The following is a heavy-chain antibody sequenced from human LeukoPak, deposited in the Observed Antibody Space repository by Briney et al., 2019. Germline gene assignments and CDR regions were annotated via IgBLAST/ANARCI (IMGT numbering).Heavy chain of an antibody. J-gene: IGHJ5*02. CDR3: ARVGVVVAATGNLWFDP. V-gene: IGHV3-48*03. Sequence: GGSLRLSCAASGFTSSSYEMNWVRQAPGKGLEWVSYISSSGTTIYYADSVKGRFTISRDNAKNSLYLQMNSLRAEDTAVYYCARVGVVVAATGNLWFDPWGQGTLVTVSS. CDR1: GFTSSSYE. CDR2: ISSSGTTI. D-gene: IGHD2-15*01.